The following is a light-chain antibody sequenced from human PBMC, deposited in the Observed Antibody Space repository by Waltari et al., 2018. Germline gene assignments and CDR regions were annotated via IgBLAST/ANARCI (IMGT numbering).Light chain of an antibody. J-gene: IGLJ2*01. CDR1: SSNVWGYTL. V-gene: IGLV2-23*02. CDR2: DVH. CDR3: CSYAGDSTLI. Sequence: QSALTQPASVSGSPGQSITISCTGTSSNVWGYTLVSWYQQHPGKAPQLIIYDVHKRPSGISHRFSGSKSGNTASLTISGLQADDESDYYCCSYAGDSTLIFGGGTKLTVL.